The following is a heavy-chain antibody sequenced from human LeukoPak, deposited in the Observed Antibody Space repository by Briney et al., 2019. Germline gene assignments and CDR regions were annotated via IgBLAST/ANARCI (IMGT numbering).Heavy chain of an antibody. J-gene: IGHJ4*02. CDR1: GYTFTSYG. Sequence: ASVKVSCKASGYTFTSYGISWVRQAPGQGLEWMGWISPYNGNTNYAQKLQGRVTMTTDTSTSTAYMELRSLRSDDTAVYYCARVSDILTGYSDLDYWGQGTLVTVSS. D-gene: IGHD3-9*01. CDR3: ARVSDILTGYSDLDY. CDR2: ISPYNGNT. V-gene: IGHV1-18*01.